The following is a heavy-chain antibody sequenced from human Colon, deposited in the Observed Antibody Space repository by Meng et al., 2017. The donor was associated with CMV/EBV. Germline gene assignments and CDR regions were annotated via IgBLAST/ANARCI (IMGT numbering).Heavy chain of an antibody. V-gene: IGHV1-2*04. CDR2: INPNSGGT. J-gene: IGHJ5*02. CDR1: GYTFTGYD. Sequence: QVQLVQSGVEVKKSGESVKVPCKPSGYTFTGYDIHWVRQAPGQGLQWMGWINPNSGGTHFAQKFQGWVTMTRDTSISTAYMELTRLTSDDTAVYFCARGRPRIRGAGGVDRCGQGTLVTVSS. CDR3: ARGRPRIRGAGGVDR. D-gene: IGHD3-16*01.